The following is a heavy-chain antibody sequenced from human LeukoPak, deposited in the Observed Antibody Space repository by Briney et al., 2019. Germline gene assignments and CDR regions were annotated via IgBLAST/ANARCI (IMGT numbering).Heavy chain of an antibody. Sequence: SETLSLTCAVSGGSFSGYYWSWIRQPPGKGLEWIGEINHSGSTNYNPSLKSRVTISVDTSKNQFSLKLSSVTAADTAVYYCARTYYYDSSGYYTGGYFDYWGQGTLVTVSS. V-gene: IGHV4-34*01. J-gene: IGHJ4*02. CDR1: GGSFSGYY. CDR3: ARTYYYDSSGYYTGGYFDY. D-gene: IGHD3-22*01. CDR2: INHSGST.